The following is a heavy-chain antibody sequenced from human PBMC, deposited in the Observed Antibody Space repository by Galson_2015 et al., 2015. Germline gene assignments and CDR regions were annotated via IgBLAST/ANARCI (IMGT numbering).Heavy chain of an antibody. CDR3: ARQTADGYKLDF. CDR2: LHPNSANT. J-gene: IGHJ4*02. CDR1: GYTFTGHY. Sequence: SVKVSCKASGYTFTGHYLHWVRQAPGQGLEWMGWLHPNSANTNYAQNFQAWVTMTCDTSISTAYLEVSRLRSDDTTVYYCARQTADGYKLDFWGQGTLVTVSS. D-gene: IGHD5-24*01. V-gene: IGHV1-2*04.